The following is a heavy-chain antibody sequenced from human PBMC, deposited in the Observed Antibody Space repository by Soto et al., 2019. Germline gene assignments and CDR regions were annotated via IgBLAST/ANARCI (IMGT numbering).Heavy chain of an antibody. CDR3: ARGGTMVREYDYYYGMDV. CDR2: ISSSSSTI. J-gene: IGHJ6*02. V-gene: IGHV3-48*02. CDR1: GFTFSSYS. D-gene: IGHD3-10*01. Sequence: GGSLRLSCAASGFTFSSYSMNWVRQAPGKGLEWVSYISSSSSTIYYADSVKGRFTISRDNAKNSLYLQMNSLRDEDTAVYYCARGGTMVREYDYYYGMDVWGQGTTVTVSS.